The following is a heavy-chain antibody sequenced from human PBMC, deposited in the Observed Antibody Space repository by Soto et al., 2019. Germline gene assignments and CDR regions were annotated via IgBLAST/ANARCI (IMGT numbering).Heavy chain of an antibody. V-gene: IGHV4-31*03. D-gene: IGHD1-26*01. J-gene: IGHJ5*02. CDR2: IYYSGST. Sequence: SETLSLTCTVSGGSISSGGYYWSWIRQHPGKGLEWIGYIYYSGSTYYNPSLKSRVTISVDTSKNQFSLKLSSVTAADTAVYYCERGLLQNWFDPWGQGTQVTVSS. CDR3: ERGLLQNWFDP. CDR1: GGSISSGGYY.